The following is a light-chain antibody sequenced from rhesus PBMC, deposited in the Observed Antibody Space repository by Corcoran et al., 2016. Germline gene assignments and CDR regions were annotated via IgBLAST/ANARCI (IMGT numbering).Light chain of an antibody. CDR1: QTISSD. J-gene: IGKJ4*01. Sequence: DIQMTQSPSSLSASVGDRVTITCRASQTISSDLAWYQQKPGKVPKLLIYAASTLQSGVPSRFSGSGSWTDFTLTIRSLQPADFATYYCPQHNSHPLTFGGGTKVELK. CDR3: PQHNSHPLT. CDR2: AAS. V-gene: IGKV1-44*03.